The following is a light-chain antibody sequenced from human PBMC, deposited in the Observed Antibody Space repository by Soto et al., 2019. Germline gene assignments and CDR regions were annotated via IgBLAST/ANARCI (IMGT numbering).Light chain of an antibody. Sequence: EIVLTQSPGTLSLSPGERATLSCRASQSVSSSYLAWYQQKPGQAPRLLIYGASSRATGIPDRFSGSGAGTDFTLTVSRLEPEDFAVYYCQQYNNWWTFGQGTKVDNK. J-gene: IGKJ1*01. CDR1: QSVSSSY. CDR3: QQYNNWWT. CDR2: GAS. V-gene: IGKV3-20*01.